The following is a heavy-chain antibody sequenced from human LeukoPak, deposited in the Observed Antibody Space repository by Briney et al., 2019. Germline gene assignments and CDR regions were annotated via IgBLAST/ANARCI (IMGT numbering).Heavy chain of an antibody. D-gene: IGHD3-10*01. CDR1: GGSFSGYY. J-gene: IGHJ2*01. CDR3: ARDRMTYYYGSGSYYNYDGLRYFDL. Sequence: SETLSLTCAVYGGSFSGYYWSWIRQPPGKGLEWIGEINHSGSTNYNPSLKSRVTISVDTSKNQFSLKLSSVTAADTAVYYCARDRMTYYYGSGSYYNYDGLRYFDLWGRGTLVTVSS. V-gene: IGHV4-34*01. CDR2: INHSGST.